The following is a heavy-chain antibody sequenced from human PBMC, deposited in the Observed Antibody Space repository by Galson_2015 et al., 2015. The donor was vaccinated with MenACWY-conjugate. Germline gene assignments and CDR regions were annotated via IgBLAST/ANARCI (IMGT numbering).Heavy chain of an antibody. CDR2: IYFSGSA. CDR1: NGSIRSSSDY. J-gene: IGHJ3*02. Sequence: SETLSLTCTVSNGSIRSSSDYWCWLRQSPGRGLEWVGSIYFSGSAYYHPSLMSRLTMSVDMSKNPFSLRLTSVIAADTAIYYCARVLKSPRRGSFDIRGQGTMVTVSS. CDR3: ARVLKSPRRGSFDI. V-gene: IGHV4-39*07. D-gene: IGHD2/OR15-2a*01.